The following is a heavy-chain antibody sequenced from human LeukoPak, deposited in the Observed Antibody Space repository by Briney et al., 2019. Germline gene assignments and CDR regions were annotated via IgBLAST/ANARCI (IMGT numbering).Heavy chain of an antibody. Sequence: PSETLSLTSIVSGGPISPYYWSWIRQPAGKGLEWIGRIYSTGSTNYNPSFKSRVTMSVDTSKNQFSLKVSSVTAADTAVYYCARAAGAYALDVWGQGITVTVAS. D-gene: IGHD7-27*01. CDR3: ARAAGAYALDV. V-gene: IGHV4-4*07. J-gene: IGHJ6*01. CDR1: GGPISPYY. CDR2: IYSTGST.